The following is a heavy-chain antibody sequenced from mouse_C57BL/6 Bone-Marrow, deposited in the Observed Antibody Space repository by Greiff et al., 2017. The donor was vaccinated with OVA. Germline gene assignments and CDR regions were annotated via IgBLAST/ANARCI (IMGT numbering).Heavy chain of an antibody. CDR1: GYTFTSYW. CDR3: ARDDYYGSSYGYFDD. D-gene: IGHD1-1*01. J-gene: IGHJ1*03. Sequence: QVQLQQPGAELVMPGASVKLSCKASGYTFTSYWMHWVKQRPGQGLEWIGEIDPSDSYTNYNQKFKGKSTWTGDKSSSTAYMQLSSLTSEDSAVYDCARDDYYGSSYGYFDDWGTGTTVTVSS. CDR2: IDPSDSYT. V-gene: IGHV1-69*01.